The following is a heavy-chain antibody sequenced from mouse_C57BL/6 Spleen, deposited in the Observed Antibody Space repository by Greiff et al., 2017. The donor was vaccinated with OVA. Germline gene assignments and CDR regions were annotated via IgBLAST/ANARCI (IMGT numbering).Heavy chain of an antibody. Sequence: QVQQQPGTELVKPGASVKLSCKASGYTFTSYWMHWVKQRPGQGLEWIGNINPSNGGTNYNEKFKSKATLTVDKSSSTAYMQLSSLTSEDSAVYYCAREGYYYYGSSHFDYWGQGTTLTVSS. J-gene: IGHJ2*01. CDR3: AREGYYYYGSSHFDY. V-gene: IGHV1-53*01. D-gene: IGHD1-1*01. CDR1: GYTFTSYW. CDR2: INPSNGGT.